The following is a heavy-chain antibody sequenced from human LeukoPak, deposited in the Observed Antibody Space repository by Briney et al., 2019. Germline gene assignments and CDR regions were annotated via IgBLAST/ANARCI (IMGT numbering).Heavy chain of an antibody. D-gene: IGHD1-1*01. CDR2: ISSSGSTI. CDR3: ARDRGTGPPNGNWFDP. CDR1: GFTFSDYY. V-gene: IGHV3-11*01. Sequence: PGGSLRLSCAASGFTFSDYYMSWLRQAPGKGREGVSYISSSGSTIYYADSVKGRFTISRDNAKNSLYLQMNSLRAEDTAVYYCARDRGTGPPNGNWFDPWGQGTLVTVSS. J-gene: IGHJ5*02.